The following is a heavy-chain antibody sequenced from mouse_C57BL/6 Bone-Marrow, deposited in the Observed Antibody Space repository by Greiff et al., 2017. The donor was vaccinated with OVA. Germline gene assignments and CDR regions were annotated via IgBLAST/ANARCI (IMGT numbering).Heavy chain of an antibody. J-gene: IGHJ2*01. D-gene: IGHD4-1*02. CDR3: AIQLGHFDY. Sequence: VQLQQSGPVLVKPGASVKMSCKASGYTFTDYYMNWVKQSHGKSLEWIGVINPYNGGTSYNQKFKGKATLTVDKSSSTAYMELNSLTSEDSAVYYCAIQLGHFDYWGQGTTLTVSS. V-gene: IGHV1-19*01. CDR1: GYTFTDYY. CDR2: INPYNGGT.